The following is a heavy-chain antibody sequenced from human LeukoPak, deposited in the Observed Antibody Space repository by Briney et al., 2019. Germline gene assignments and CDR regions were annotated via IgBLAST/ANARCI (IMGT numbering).Heavy chain of an antibody. CDR2: ISAYNGNT. D-gene: IGHD3-16*01. CDR3: ARDDVSPQTIYWYFDL. CDR1: GYTFTSYG. V-gene: IGHV1-18*01. Sequence: GASVKVSCKASGYTFTSYGISWVRQAPGQGLEWMGWISAYNGNTNYAQKLQGRVTMTTDTSTSTAYMELRSLRSDDTAVYYCARDDVSPQTIYWYFDLWGRGTLVTVSS. J-gene: IGHJ2*01.